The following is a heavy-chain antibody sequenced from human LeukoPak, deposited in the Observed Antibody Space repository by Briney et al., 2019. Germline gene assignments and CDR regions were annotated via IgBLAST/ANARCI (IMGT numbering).Heavy chain of an antibody. CDR1: GGSFSGYY. V-gene: IGHV4-34*01. Sequence: SETLSLTCAVYGGSFSGYYWSWIRQPPGKGLEWIGEINHSGSTNYNPSLKSRVTISVDTSKNQFSLKLSSVTAADTAVYYCARAMVRRGNWFDPWGQGTLVTVSS. CDR3: ARAMVRRGNWFDP. D-gene: IGHD3-10*01. J-gene: IGHJ5*02. CDR2: INHSGST.